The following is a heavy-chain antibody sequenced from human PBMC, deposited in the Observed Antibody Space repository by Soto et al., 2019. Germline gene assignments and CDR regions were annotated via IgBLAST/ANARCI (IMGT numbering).Heavy chain of an antibody. CDR2: ISWNSGSI. CDR1: GFTFDDYA. CDR3: AKDMALMVRGVNVGGMDV. D-gene: IGHD3-10*01. J-gene: IGHJ6*02. Sequence: EVQLVESGGGLVQPGRSLRLSCAASGFTFDDYAMHWVRQAPGKGLEWVSGISWNSGSIGYVDSVKGRFTISRDNAKNSLYLQMNSLRAEDTALYYCAKDMALMVRGVNVGGMDVWGQGTTVTVSS. V-gene: IGHV3-9*01.